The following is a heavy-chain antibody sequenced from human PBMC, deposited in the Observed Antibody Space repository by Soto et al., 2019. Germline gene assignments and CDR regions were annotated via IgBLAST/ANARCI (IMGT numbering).Heavy chain of an antibody. CDR1: GGSISSGGYY. CDR3: TSLLDYGDYRAGWFDP. J-gene: IGHJ5*02. CDR2: IYYSGST. V-gene: IGHV4-31*03. Sequence: SETLSLTCTVSGGSISSGGYYWSWIRQHPGKGLEWIGYIYYSGSTYYNPSLKSRVTISVDTSKNQFSLKLSSVTAADTAVYYCTSLLDYGDYRAGWFDPWGQGTLVTVSS. D-gene: IGHD4-17*01.